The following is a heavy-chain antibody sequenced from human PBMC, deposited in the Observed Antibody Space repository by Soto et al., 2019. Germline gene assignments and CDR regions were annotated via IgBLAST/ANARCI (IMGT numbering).Heavy chain of an antibody. CDR3: AKDPLTMVRGVAGY. V-gene: IGHV3-74*01. Sequence: PGGSLRLSCAASGFTFSSYWMHWVRQAPGKGLVWVSRINSDGSSTSYADSVKGRFTISRDNAKNTLYLQMNSLRAEDTAVYYCAKDPLTMVRGVAGYWGQGTLVTVSS. CDR2: INSDGSST. J-gene: IGHJ4*02. D-gene: IGHD3-10*01. CDR1: GFTFSSYW.